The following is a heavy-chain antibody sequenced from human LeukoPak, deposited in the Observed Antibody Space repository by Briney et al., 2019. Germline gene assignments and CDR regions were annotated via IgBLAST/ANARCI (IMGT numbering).Heavy chain of an antibody. CDR1: GYTFTGYY. Sequence: GASVKVSCKASGYTFTGYYMHWVRQAPGQGLEWMGWINPNSGGTNYAQKFQGRVTMTRDTSISTAYMELSSLRAEDTAVYYCAKDLYGGNWGFDYWGQGTLVTVSS. V-gene: IGHV1-2*02. CDR3: AKDLYGGNWGFDY. CDR2: INPNSGGT. J-gene: IGHJ4*02. D-gene: IGHD4-23*01.